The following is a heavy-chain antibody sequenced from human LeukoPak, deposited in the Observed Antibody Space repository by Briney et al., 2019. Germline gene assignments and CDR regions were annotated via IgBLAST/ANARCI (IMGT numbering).Heavy chain of an antibody. V-gene: IGHV3-21*01. D-gene: IGHD6-13*01. J-gene: IGHJ3*02. CDR1: GFTFSSYS. CDR3: ARDGPPPGYSSSWYVSGDAFDI. Sequence: GGSLRLSGAASGFTFSSYSMNWVRQAPGKGLEWVSSISSSSSYIYYADSVKGRFTISRDNAKNSLYLQMNSLRAEDTAVYYCARDGPPPGYSSSWYVSGDAFDIWGQGTMVTVSS. CDR2: ISSSSSYI.